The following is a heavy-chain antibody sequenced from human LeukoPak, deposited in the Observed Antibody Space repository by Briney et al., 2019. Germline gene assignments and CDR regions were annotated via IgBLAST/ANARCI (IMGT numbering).Heavy chain of an antibody. V-gene: IGHV3-30*04. Sequence: GGSLRLSCAASGFTFSSYAMHWVRQAPGKGLEWVAVISFDGSNKFYADSVRGRFTISRDNSKNTLYLQMNSLRPEDTAEYYCARNPESWGQGTLVSVSS. CDR1: GFTFSSYA. D-gene: IGHD1-14*01. CDR3: ARNPES. J-gene: IGHJ5*02. CDR2: ISFDGSNK.